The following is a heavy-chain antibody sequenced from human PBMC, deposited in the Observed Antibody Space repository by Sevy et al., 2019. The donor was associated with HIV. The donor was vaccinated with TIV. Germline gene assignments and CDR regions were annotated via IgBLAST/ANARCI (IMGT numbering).Heavy chain of an antibody. CDR2: LVKDGRL. CDR3: TRWKGAQSVFDF. D-gene: IGHD1-1*01. CDR1: GFTFGDYS. J-gene: IGHJ4*02. Sequence: GGSLRLSCIASGFTFGDYSMSWVRQAPGKGLEWVSFLVKDGRLDYAASVKGRFSISRDGSKTIVDLQMNDLKTEDTAVYYCTRWKGAQSVFDFRGQGALVTVSS. V-gene: IGHV3-49*04.